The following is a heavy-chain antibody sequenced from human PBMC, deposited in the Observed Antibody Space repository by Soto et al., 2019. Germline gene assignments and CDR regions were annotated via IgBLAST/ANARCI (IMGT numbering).Heavy chain of an antibody. J-gene: IGHJ4*02. CDR3: AHMGVAGTLYYFDY. Sequence: QITLRESGPALVKPTQTLTLTCSFSGFSLTTSGVRVGWIRQPPGKALEWLALVYWDDDEHYSPSLRSRLTITNDTSKNQVVLTMTNMGPVDTATYYCAHMGVAGTLYYFDYWGQGTLVTVSS. V-gene: IGHV2-5*02. CDR2: VYWDDDE. D-gene: IGHD6-19*01. CDR1: GFSLTTSGVR.